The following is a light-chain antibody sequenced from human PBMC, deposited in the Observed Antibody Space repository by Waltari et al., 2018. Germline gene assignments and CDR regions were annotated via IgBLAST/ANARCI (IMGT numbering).Light chain of an antibody. J-gene: IGKJ1*01. Sequence: AIRMTQSPSSFSASTGDRVTITCRASQGISSYLAWYQQKPGRVPKLLMSAASTLHSGVPSRFTGSGSGTDFTLTINFLQSDDFATYYCQQYYTYPRTFGQGTKVEIK. CDR1: QGISSY. V-gene: IGKV1-8*01. CDR3: QQYYTYPRT. CDR2: AAS.